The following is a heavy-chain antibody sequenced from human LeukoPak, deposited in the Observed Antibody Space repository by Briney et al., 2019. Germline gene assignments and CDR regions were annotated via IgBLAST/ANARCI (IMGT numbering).Heavy chain of an antibody. CDR1: GFTFSGYW. V-gene: IGHV3-74*01. CDR3: ARHLGTYSDH. J-gene: IGHJ4*02. CDR2: INSDGSST. D-gene: IGHD7-27*01. Sequence: PGGSLRLSCAASGFTFSGYWMYWVRQAPGKGLVWVSLINSDGSSTNYADSVKGRFTISRDNAKNTLYLQVNSLRAEDTAVYYCARHLGTYSDHWGQGTLVTVSS.